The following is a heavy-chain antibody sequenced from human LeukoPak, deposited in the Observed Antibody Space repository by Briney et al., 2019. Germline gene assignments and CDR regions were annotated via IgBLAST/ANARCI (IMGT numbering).Heavy chain of an antibody. J-gene: IGHJ4*02. V-gene: IGHV4-59*01. CDR2: ISYSGDI. CDR1: GGSISTYY. Sequence: EPSETLSLTCTVSGGSISTYYWSWIRQPPGKGLEWIGYISYSGDITYNPSLRSRVAISVDTSKNQFSLRLSSVTAADTAVYYCARRVSTMTQFDYWGRGTLVTVSS. D-gene: IGHD2-2*01. CDR3: ARRVSTMTQFDY.